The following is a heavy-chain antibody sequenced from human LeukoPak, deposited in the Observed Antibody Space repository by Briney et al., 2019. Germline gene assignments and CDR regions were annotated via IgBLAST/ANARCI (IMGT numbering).Heavy chain of an antibody. CDR1: GGSISSSNW. Sequence: SETLSLTCAVSGGSISSSNWWSWVRQPPGKGLEWIGEIYHSGSTNYNPSLKSRVTISVDKSKNQFSLKLSSVTAADTAVYYCASGGTTSLYYFDYWGQGTLVTVSS. CDR2: IYHSGST. D-gene: IGHD3-16*01. V-gene: IGHV4-4*02. J-gene: IGHJ4*02. CDR3: ASGGTTSLYYFDY.